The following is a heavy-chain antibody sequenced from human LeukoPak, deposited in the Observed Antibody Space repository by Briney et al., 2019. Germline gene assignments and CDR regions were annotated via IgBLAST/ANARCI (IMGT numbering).Heavy chain of an antibody. V-gene: IGHV4-61*01. CDR3: ARVTEMATTKIAFFDY. J-gene: IGHJ4*02. D-gene: IGHD5-24*01. CDR1: GGSISSSSYY. Sequence: PSETLSLTCTVSGGSISSSSYYWSWIRQPPGKGLEWIGYIYYSGSTNYNPSLKSRVTISVDTSKNQFSLELSSVTAADTAVYYCARVTEMATTKIAFFDYWGQGTLVTVSS. CDR2: IYYSGST.